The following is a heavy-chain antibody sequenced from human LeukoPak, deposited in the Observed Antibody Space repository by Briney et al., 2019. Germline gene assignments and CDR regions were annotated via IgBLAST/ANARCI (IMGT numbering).Heavy chain of an antibody. D-gene: IGHD1-14*01. CDR3: ARRARGITKGYGMDV. J-gene: IGHJ6*02. CDR2: IWYDGSNK. Sequence: RSLRLSCAASGFTFSSYGMHWVRQAPGKGLEWVAVIWYDGSNKYYADSVKGRFTISRDNSKNTLYLQMNSLRAEDTAVYYCARRARGITKGYGMDVWGQGTTVTVSS. CDR1: GFTFSSYG. V-gene: IGHV3-33*01.